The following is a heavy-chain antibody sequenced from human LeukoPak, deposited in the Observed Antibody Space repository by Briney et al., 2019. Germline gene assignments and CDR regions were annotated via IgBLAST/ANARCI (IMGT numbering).Heavy chain of an antibody. CDR1: GGSITSYY. V-gene: IGHV4-4*07. Sequence: SETLSLTCTVSGGSITSYYWSWIRQPAGKGLEWIGRIYTSGSTNYNPSLKSRVTMSVDTSKNQFSLKLISVTAADTAVYCCARDRGYCSSTSCYTDWFDPWGQGTLVTVSS. J-gene: IGHJ5*02. CDR2: IYTSGST. CDR3: ARDRGYCSSTSCYTDWFDP. D-gene: IGHD2-2*02.